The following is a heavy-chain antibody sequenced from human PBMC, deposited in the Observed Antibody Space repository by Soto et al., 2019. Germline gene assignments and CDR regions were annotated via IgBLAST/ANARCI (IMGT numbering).Heavy chain of an antibody. CDR2: ISAYNGNT. Sequence: QVQLVQSGAEVKKPGASVKVSCKASGYTFTSYGISWVRQAPGQGLEWMGWISAYNGNTNYAQKLQGRVTMTTDTSTSTAYMELRSLRSDDTAVYYCARMEIAVAYPPHDAFDIWGQGTMVTVSS. D-gene: IGHD6-19*01. J-gene: IGHJ3*02. CDR3: ARMEIAVAYPPHDAFDI. CDR1: GYTFTSYG. V-gene: IGHV1-18*01.